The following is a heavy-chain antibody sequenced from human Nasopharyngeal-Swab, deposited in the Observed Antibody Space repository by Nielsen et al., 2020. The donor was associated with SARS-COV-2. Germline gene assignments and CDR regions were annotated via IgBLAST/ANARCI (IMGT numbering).Heavy chain of an antibody. V-gene: IGHV4-4*02. D-gene: IGHD3-16*02. Sequence: SETLSLTCVVSGGSISSSNWWSWVRQPPGKGLEWIGEIYHSGSTNYNLSLKSRVTISVDTSKNQFSLKLSSVTAADTAVYYCARAPAYDYVWGSYRYPYYFDYWGQGTLVTVSS. CDR1: GGSISSSNW. CDR3: ARAPAYDYVWGSYRYPYYFDY. CDR2: IYHSGST. J-gene: IGHJ4*02.